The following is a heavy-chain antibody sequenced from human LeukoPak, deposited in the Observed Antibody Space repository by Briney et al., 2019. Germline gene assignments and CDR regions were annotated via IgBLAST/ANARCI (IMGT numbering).Heavy chain of an antibody. CDR2: IYYSGST. J-gene: IGHJ3*02. V-gene: IGHV4-39*01. CDR1: GGSISSSSSY. CDR3: ARCPEMATIWAAFDI. Sequence: SETLSLTCTVSGGSISSSSSYWGWIRQPPGKGLEWIGSIYYSGSTYYNPSLKSRVTISVDTSKNQFSLKLSSVTAAQTAVYYCARCPEMATIWAAFDIWGQGTMVTVSS. D-gene: IGHD5-24*01.